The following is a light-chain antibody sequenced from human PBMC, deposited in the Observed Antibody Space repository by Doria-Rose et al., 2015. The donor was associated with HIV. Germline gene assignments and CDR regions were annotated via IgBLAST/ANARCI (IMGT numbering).Light chain of an antibody. V-gene: IGKV3-20*01. J-gene: IGKJ1*01. CDR2: DGS. CDR3: HQYGTSWT. CDR1: QSFSSTY. Sequence: TQSPGTLSLSPGERATLSCRASQSFSSTYLAWYQQKPGQAPSLLIYDGSTKATVIPDRFSASGSGTDFTLTINRLEPEDLALYYCHQYGTSWTFGQGTKVEI.